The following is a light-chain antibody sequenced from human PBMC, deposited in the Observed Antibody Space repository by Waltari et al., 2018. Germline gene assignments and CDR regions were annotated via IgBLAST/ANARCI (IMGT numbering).Light chain of an antibody. CDR2: DFS. J-gene: IGLJ3*02. CDR3: CSFTSRSTWV. CDR1: TSDVGGYNY. V-gene: IGLV2-14*01. Sequence: QSALTQPASVSGSPGQPLTISCTGTTSDVGGYNYCSWYQQHPGKVPKLFIFDFSKRPSGVSNRFSGSKSGNTASLTISGLQAEDESDYYCCSFTSRSTWVFGGGTKLTVL.